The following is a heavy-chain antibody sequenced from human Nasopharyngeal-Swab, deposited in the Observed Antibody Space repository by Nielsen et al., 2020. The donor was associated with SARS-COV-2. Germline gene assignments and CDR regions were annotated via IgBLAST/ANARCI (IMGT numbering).Heavy chain of an antibody. J-gene: IGHJ4*02. CDR1: GFTFSSYA. D-gene: IGHD1-14*01. V-gene: IGHV3-23*01. CDR3: ARIRTGAYFDY. Sequence: LSLTRAASGFTFSSYAMSWVRQAPGKGLEWVSTISGSDGSAYYADSVKGRFTISRDNSRHTLCLQMNSLRAEDTAVYYCARIRTGAYFDYWGQGTLVTVSS. CDR2: ISGSDGSA.